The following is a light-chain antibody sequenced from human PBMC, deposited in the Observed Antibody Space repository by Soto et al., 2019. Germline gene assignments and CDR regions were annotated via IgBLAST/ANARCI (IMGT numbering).Light chain of an antibody. J-gene: IGKJ3*01. CDR1: QSISSY. Sequence: DIQMTQSPSSLSPSVGDRVTITCRASQSISSYLNWYQEKPGKAPKLLIYGASTLQSGVPSRFSGSGSGTDFTLTISSLRPEDFATYYCQQSYSMPFTFGPGTKVDIK. CDR2: GAS. V-gene: IGKV1-39*01. CDR3: QQSYSMPFT.